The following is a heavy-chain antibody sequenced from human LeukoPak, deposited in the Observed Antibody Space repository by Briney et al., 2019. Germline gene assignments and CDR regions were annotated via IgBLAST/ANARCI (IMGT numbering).Heavy chain of an antibody. CDR1: DASISSSYFY. D-gene: IGHD3-22*01. Sequence: SETLSLTCTVSDASISSSYFYWSWIRQPPGKGLEWIGNVFHSGSTHYSPSLKSRVTISVDTSRKQFSLRLSAATAADTAVYYCARHGPYYYDSSGSVWGQGTLVTVSS. V-gene: IGHV4-39*01. CDR2: VFHSGST. J-gene: IGHJ4*02. CDR3: ARHGPYYYDSSGSV.